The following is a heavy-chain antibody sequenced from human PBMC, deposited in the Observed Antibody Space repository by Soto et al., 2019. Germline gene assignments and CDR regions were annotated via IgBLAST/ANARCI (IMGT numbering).Heavy chain of an antibody. V-gene: IGHV4-34*01. CDR3: AIDKITGLFDY. CDR2: INHSGST. D-gene: IGHD2-8*02. Sequence: QVQLQQWGAGLLKPSETLSLTCAVYGGSFSGYYWTWIRQPPGTGLEWIGEINHSGSTNYNPSLKSRLTISVDASNNQFSLKLPSVTAADTAVYYFAIDKITGLFDYWCQGTLVTVSS. CDR1: GGSFSGYY. J-gene: IGHJ4*02.